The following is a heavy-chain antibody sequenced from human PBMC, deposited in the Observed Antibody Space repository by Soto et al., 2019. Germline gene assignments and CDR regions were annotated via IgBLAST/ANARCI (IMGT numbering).Heavy chain of an antibody. CDR1: GYTFITYG. J-gene: IGHJ4*02. CDR2: ITPYNGKT. Sequence: ASVKVSCKATGYTFITYGVTCVRQAPGQGLEWMGWITPYNGKTHYAQKFQDRVTMTTDTAATTAYMELRSLRSDDSAMYFCARDTSHYFDHWGQGTLVTVSS. CDR3: ARDTSHYFDH. D-gene: IGHD2-2*01. V-gene: IGHV1-18*01.